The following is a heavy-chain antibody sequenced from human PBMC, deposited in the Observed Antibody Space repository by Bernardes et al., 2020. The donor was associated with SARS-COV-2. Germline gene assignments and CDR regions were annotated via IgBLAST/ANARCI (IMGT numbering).Heavy chain of an antibody. J-gene: IGHJ4*02. V-gene: IGHV4-4*07. CDR3: AREHWWYTMHYYFDY. Sequence: SETLSLTCTVSGGSISSYYWSWIRQPAGKGLEWIGRIYTSGSTNYNPSLKSRVTMSLDTSKNQFSLKLSSVTAADTAVYYCAREHWWYTMHYYFDYWGQGTLVTVSS. CDR2: IYTSGST. CDR1: GGSISSYY. D-gene: IGHD2-8*02.